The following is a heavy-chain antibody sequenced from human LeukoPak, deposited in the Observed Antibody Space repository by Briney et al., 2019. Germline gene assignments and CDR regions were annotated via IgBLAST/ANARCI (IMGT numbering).Heavy chain of an antibody. CDR1: GGSISNHY. Sequence: PSETLSLTCTVSGGSISNHYWSWIRQPPGEGLEWIGYVYYRGNSFYNPSLKSRVTISVDTSKNQFSLKLGSVTAADTAVYFCARTRYTSLVLGMDVWGQGTTVTISS. J-gene: IGHJ6*02. D-gene: IGHD5-18*01. V-gene: IGHV4-59*08. CDR2: VYYRGNS. CDR3: ARTRYTSLVLGMDV.